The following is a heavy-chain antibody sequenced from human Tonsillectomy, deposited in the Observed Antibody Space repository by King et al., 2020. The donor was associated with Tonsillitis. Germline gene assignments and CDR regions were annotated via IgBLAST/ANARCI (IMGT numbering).Heavy chain of an antibody. CDR2: VNHGGST. D-gene: IGHD5-12*01. J-gene: IGHJ5*02. Sequence: VQLQQWGAGLLKPSETLSLTCAVYGGSFSGYYWSWIRQSPGKGLEWIGEVNHGGSTNYNPSLRSRVTILIDTSKNQFSLKVRSVTAADTAVYYCARRSEWQWVRQPVTWFDPWGQGTPVNV. CDR1: GGSFSGYY. V-gene: IGHV4-34*01. CDR3: ARRSEWQWVRQPVTWFDP.